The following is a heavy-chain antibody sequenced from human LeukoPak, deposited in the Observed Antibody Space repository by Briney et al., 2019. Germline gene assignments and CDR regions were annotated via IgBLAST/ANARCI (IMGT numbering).Heavy chain of an antibody. Sequence: GGSLRLSCAASGFTFSSYAMSWVRQAPGKGLEWVSAISGSGGSTYYADSVKGRFTISRDNSKNTLYLQMNSLRVEDTAVYYCAKGGQQLVRFNWFDPWGQGTLVTVSS. J-gene: IGHJ5*02. D-gene: IGHD6-13*01. CDR3: AKGGQQLVRFNWFDP. CDR2: ISGSGGST. CDR1: GFTFSSYA. V-gene: IGHV3-23*01.